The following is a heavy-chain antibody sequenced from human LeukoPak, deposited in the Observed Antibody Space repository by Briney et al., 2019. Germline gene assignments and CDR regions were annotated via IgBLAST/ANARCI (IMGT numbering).Heavy chain of an antibody. D-gene: IGHD4-17*01. J-gene: IGHJ4*02. Sequence: SETLSLTCTVSGGSISSGSYYWSWIRQPAGKGLEWIGRIYTSGSTNYNPSLKSRVTISVDTSKNQFSLKLSSVTAADTAVYYCARESRESETRAANFDYWGQGTLVTVSS. CDR1: GGSISSGSYY. V-gene: IGHV4-61*02. CDR3: ARESRESETRAANFDY. CDR2: IYTSGST.